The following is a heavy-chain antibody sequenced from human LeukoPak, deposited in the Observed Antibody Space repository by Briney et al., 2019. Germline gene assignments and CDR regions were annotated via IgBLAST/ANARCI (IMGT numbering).Heavy chain of an antibody. D-gene: IGHD3-9*01. J-gene: IGHJ3*02. Sequence: SVEVSCKASGGTFSSYAISWVRQAPGQGLEWMGGIIPIFGTANYAQKFQGRVTITADESTSTAYMELSSLRSEDTAVYYCSILTGNPYAFDIWGQGTMVTVSS. CDR2: IIPIFGTA. V-gene: IGHV1-69*13. CDR1: GGTFSSYA. CDR3: SILTGNPYAFDI.